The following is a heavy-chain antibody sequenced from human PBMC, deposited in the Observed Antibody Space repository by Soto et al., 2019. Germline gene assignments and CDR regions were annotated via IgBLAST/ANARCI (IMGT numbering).Heavy chain of an antibody. CDR3: AKERGGGSYYVDAFDI. D-gene: IGHD1-26*01. Sequence: GSLRLFAAASGLSFSSYAMSRVRQAPGRGLEWVSAISGSGGSTYYADSVKGRFTISRDNSKNTLYLQMKSMRAEDTAVYYCAKERGGGSYYVDAFDIWGQGTMVTVSS. V-gene: IGHV3-23*01. J-gene: IGHJ3*02. CDR2: ISGSGGST. CDR1: GLSFSSYA.